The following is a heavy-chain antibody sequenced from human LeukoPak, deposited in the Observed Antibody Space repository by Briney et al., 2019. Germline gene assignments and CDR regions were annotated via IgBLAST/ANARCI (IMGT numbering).Heavy chain of an antibody. D-gene: IGHD3-22*01. V-gene: IGHV3-11*01. CDR3: ARDRDSSGYYTPLDY. CDR2: ISSSGSTI. J-gene: IGHJ4*02. Sequence: GGSLRLSCAASGFTFSDYYMSWIRQAPGKGLKWVSYISSSGSTIYYADSVKGRFTISRDNAKNSLYLQMNSLRAEDTAVYYCARDRDSSGYYTPLDYWGQGTLVTVSS. CDR1: GFTFSDYY.